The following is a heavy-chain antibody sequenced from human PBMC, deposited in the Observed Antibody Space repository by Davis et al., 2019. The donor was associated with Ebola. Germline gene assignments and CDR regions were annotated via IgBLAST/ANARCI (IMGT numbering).Heavy chain of an antibody. D-gene: IGHD2-15*01. Sequence: SVKVSCKAPGGAFSSYGIDWVRQAPGQGLDWMGGIIPVFGIPKYAQKFQGRVTITADESTSTAYMELSSLRSEDTAQYYCARDLGVVVVAVTPWYFDYWGQGILVSVSS. CDR2: IIPVFGIP. CDR1: GGAFSSYG. J-gene: IGHJ4*02. CDR3: ARDLGVVVVAVTPWYFDY. V-gene: IGHV1-69*13.